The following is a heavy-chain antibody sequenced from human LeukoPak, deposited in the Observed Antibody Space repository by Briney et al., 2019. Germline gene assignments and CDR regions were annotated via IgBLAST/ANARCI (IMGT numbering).Heavy chain of an antibody. CDR1: GYSISSGYY. Sequence: PSETLSLTYAVSGYSISSGYYWGWIRQPPGKGLEWIGSIFHSGSTYYNPSLKSRVNMSVDTSKNQISLKLSSVTAADTAVYYCARASGSYGSGSYYYYGMDVWGKGTTVTVSS. CDR2: IFHSGST. CDR3: ARASGSYGSGSYYYYGMDV. D-gene: IGHD3-10*01. V-gene: IGHV4-38-2*01. J-gene: IGHJ6*04.